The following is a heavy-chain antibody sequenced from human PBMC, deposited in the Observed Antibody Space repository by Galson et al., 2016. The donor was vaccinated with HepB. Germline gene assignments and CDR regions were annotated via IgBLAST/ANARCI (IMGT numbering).Heavy chain of an antibody. CDR2: MNPSKGTT. CDR3: ARGGGALTIVASGALSP. Sequence: SVKVSCKASGYTFIHYDVYWVRQAPGQRLEWMGWMNPSKGTTRTAPRFPDKVTITSDTSASTVYMKLSSLRSEDTAVYYCARGGGALTIVASGALSPWGQGTLVTVSS. J-gene: IGHJ5*02. V-gene: IGHV1-3*01. D-gene: IGHD4/OR15-4a*01. CDR1: GYTFIHYD.